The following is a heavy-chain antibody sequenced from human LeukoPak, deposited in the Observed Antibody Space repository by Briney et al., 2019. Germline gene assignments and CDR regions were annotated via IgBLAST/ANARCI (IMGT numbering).Heavy chain of an antibody. Sequence: PSETLSLTCTVSGVSMSAYQWSWVRQSPEKGLEWIGCINTKGETSYNPSLKSRVTTSVDTSKSQISPRLTSVTAADTAVYYCATSNDAKIAPFDHWGQGAPVTVSS. CDR2: INTKGET. J-gene: IGHJ4*02. CDR3: ATSNDAKIAPFDH. D-gene: IGHD2-21*01. V-gene: IGHV4-4*09. CDR1: GVSMSAYQ.